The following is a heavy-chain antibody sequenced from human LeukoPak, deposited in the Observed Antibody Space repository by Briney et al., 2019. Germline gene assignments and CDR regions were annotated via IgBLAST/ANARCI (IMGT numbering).Heavy chain of an antibody. D-gene: IGHD6-19*01. J-gene: IGHJ4*02. CDR1: GGSFSGYY. CDR2: IYYSGST. V-gene: IGHV4-34*01. Sequence: SETLSLTCAVYGGSFSGYYWSWIRQPPGKGLEWIGSIYYSGSTYYNPSLKSRVTISVDTSKNQFSLKLSSVTAADTAVYYCAREGRLAGYSSGRTNPTDYWGQGTLVTVSS. CDR3: AREGRLAGYSSGRTNPTDY.